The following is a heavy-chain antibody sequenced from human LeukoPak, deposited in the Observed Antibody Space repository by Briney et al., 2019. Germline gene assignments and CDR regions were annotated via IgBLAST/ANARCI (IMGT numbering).Heavy chain of an antibody. J-gene: IGHJ4*02. V-gene: IGHV4-30-4*08. CDR2: IYYSGST. CDR1: GFTFSDYY. CDR3: ARAGQDAVTYRGYYEGYFDY. Sequence: LRLSCAASGFTFSDYYMSWIRQAPGKGLEWIGYIYYSGSTYYNPSLKSRVTISVDTSKNQFSLKLSSVTAADTAVYYCARAGQDAVTYRGYYEGYFDYWGQGTLVTVSS. D-gene: IGHD3-22*01.